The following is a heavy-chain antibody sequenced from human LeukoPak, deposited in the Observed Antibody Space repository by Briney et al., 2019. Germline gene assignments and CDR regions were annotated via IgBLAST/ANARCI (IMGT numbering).Heavy chain of an antibody. J-gene: IGHJ6*02. Sequence: GGSLRLSCAASGFTFSSYGMHWVRQAPGKGLEWVADISYDGSNKYYADSVKGRFTISRDNSKNTLYLQMNSLRAEDTAVYYCAKDRYGDFYYYGMDVWGQGTTVTVSS. CDR2: ISYDGSNK. CDR3: AKDRYGDFYYYGMDV. V-gene: IGHV3-30*18. CDR1: GFTFSSYG. D-gene: IGHD4-17*01.